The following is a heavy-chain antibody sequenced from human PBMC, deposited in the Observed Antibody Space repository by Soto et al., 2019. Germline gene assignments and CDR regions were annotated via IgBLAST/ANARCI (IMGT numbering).Heavy chain of an antibody. V-gene: IGHV5-51*01. J-gene: IGHJ4*02. D-gene: IGHD6-19*01. CDR2: IYPGDSDT. CDR3: ARRADSSGWYEEVYYFDY. CDR1: GYSFTSYW. Sequence: PGESLKISCKCSGYSFTSYWIGWVRQMPGKGLEWMGIIYPGDSDTRYSPSFQGQVTISADKSISTAYLQWSSLKASDTAMYYCARRADSSGWYEEVYYFDYWGQGTLVTVSS.